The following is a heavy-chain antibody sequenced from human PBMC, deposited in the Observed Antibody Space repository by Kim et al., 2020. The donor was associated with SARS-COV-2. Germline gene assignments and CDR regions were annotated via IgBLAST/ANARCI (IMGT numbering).Heavy chain of an antibody. V-gene: IGHV3-11*01. J-gene: IGHJ3*02. D-gene: IGHD5-18*01. CDR2: ISSSGSTI. CDR3: ASHLPTDWGYSYGFTSFDI. Sequence: GGSLRLSCAASGFTFSDYYMSWIRQAPGKGLEWVSYISSSGSTIYYADSVKGRFTISRDNAKNSLYLQMNSLRAEDTAVYYCASHLPTDWGYSYGFTSFDIWGQGTMVTVSS. CDR1: GFTFSDYY.